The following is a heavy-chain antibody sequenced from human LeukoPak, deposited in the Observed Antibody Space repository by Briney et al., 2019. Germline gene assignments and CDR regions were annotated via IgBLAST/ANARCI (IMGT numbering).Heavy chain of an antibody. CDR2: IYSGGST. D-gene: IGHD4-17*01. V-gene: IGHV3-53*01. CDR1: GFTFSSYA. J-gene: IGHJ4*02. CDR3: AREIVPATVTTDY. Sequence: GGSLGLSCEVSGFTFSSYAMQCVRQAPGKGLEGVSVIYSGGSTYYADSVKGRFTISRDNSRNTLYLQMNSLRAEDTAVYYCAREIVPATVTTDYWGQGTLVTVSS.